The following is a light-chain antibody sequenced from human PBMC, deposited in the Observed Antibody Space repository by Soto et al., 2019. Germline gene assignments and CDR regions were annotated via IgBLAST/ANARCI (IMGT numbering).Light chain of an antibody. V-gene: IGKV3-15*01. J-gene: IGKJ1*01. Sequence: EIVMTQSPATLSVPPGERVTLSCRASQSVSSNLAWYQQKPGQAPRLLIYGAGTRATGIPARFSGSGSGTEFTLTISSLQSEDFAVYYCQQYNNWPRTFGQGTKVDI. CDR2: GAG. CDR1: QSVSSN. CDR3: QQYNNWPRT.